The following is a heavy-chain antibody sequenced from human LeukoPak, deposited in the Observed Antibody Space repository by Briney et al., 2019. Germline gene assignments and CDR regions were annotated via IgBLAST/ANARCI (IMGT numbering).Heavy chain of an antibody. V-gene: IGHV5-51*01. CDR1: GYSFTTYW. CDR2: IYPGDSDT. D-gene: IGHD2-2*01. J-gene: IGHJ4*02. Sequence: GESLKVSCKGSGYSFTTYWIGWVRQMPGKGLEWMGIIYPGDSDTRYSPSFQGQVTMSADKSINTAYLQWSSLKASDTAMYYCARRQGCSSTSCPPDSWGQGTLVTVSS. CDR3: ARRQGCSSTSCPPDS.